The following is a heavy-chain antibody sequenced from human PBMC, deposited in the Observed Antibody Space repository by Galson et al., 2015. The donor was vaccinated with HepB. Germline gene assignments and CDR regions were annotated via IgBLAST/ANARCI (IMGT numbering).Heavy chain of an antibody. D-gene: IGHD5-24*01. Sequence: SVKVSCKASGYTFSHNPMHWVRQAPGQRSEWMGWINAANGYARYSQRFRGRVTLTSDTSAHTVYMGLSSLRSEDTAVYYCARVRGDGYNWANDYWGQGTLVTVSS. CDR1: GYTFSHNP. CDR2: INAANGYA. J-gene: IGHJ4*02. CDR3: ARVRGDGYNWANDY. V-gene: IGHV1-3*01.